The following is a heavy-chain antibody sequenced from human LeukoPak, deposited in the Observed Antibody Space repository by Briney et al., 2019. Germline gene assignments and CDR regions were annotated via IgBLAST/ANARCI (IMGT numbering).Heavy chain of an antibody. V-gene: IGHV4-59*01. CDR1: GGSISSYY. CDR3: ARVPYYYGSGSYYPPPLYGMDV. CDR2: IYYSGSN. Sequence: ASETLSLTCTVSGGSISSYYWSWIRQPPGKGLEWIGYIYYSGSNNYNPSLKSRVTISVDTSKNQFSLKLSSVTAADTAMYYCARVPYYYGSGSYYPPPLYGMDVWGQGTTVTVSS. J-gene: IGHJ6*02. D-gene: IGHD3-10*01.